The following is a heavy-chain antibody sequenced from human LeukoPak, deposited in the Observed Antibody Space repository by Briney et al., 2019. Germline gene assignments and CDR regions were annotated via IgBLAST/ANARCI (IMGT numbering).Heavy chain of an antibody. CDR2: ISAYSGNT. Sequence: ASVKVSCKASGYTFTSYAINWVRQAPGQRLEWMGWISAYSGNTKSAQKLQGRVTMTTDTSTSTAYMELRSLRSDDTAVYYCARDLVPATIGRGMDVGGQGPTVTVP. V-gene: IGHV1-18*01. CDR1: GYTFTSYA. CDR3: ARDLVPATIGRGMDV. J-gene: IGHJ6*02. D-gene: IGHD2-2*02.